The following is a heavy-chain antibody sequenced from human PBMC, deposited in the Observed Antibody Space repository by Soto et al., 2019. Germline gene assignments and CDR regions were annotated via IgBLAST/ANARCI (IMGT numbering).Heavy chain of an antibody. D-gene: IGHD2-2*02. CDR3: ARDKGYCSGTSCYNALFDY. CDR2: INAGNGNT. V-gene: IGHV1-3*01. J-gene: IGHJ4*02. CDR1: GYTFTTYA. Sequence: QVQLVQSGAEVKKPGASVKVSCKASGYTFTTYAMHWVRQAPGQRPEWMGWINAGNGNTKYSQKFQDRVTITRDTTASTACMELSSLRSEDTAVYYCARDKGYCSGTSCYNALFDYWGQGTLVTVSS.